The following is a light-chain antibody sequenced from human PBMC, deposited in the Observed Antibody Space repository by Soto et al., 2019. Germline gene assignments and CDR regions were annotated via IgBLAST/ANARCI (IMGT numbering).Light chain of an antibody. V-gene: IGKV1-39*01. CDR2: AVS. CDR3: QHSYGTPRT. J-gene: IGKJ1*01. Sequence: DIPITQSPSSLSASVGDRVSNTCRASQSISTYLNWYQHKPGKAPKVLIYAVSSLQSGVPSRFSGSGSGTDFTLTITSLQPEDSATYYCQHSYGTPRTFGQGTKVDIK. CDR1: QSISTY.